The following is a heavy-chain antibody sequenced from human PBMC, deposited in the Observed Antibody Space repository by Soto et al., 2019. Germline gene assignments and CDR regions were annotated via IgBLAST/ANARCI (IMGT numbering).Heavy chain of an antibody. CDR3: ARDGKGQGPVYYYYVRDV. CDR1: GYTFTSYY. J-gene: IGHJ6*04. CDR2: INPSGGST. D-gene: IGHD1-1*01. Sequence: ASVKVSCKASGYTFTSYYMHWVRQAPGQGLEWMGIINPSGGSTSYAQKFQGRVTMTRDTSTSTVYMELSSLRSEDTAVYYCARDGKGQGPVYYYYVRDVWGNGTTVPVS. V-gene: IGHV1-46*01.